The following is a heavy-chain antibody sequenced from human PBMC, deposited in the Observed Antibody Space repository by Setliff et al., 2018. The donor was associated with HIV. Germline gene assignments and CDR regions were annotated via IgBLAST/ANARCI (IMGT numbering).Heavy chain of an antibody. D-gene: IGHD2-15*01. CDR1: GYSFSSYW. CDR2: IYPGDSDT. Sequence: GESLKISCKGSGYSFSSYWIGWVRQMPGKDLEWMGIIYPGDSDTRYSPSFQGQVTISADKSISTAYLQCSSLKASDTAMYYCARLGGICSGGSCTALAYTMDVWGQGTTVTVSS. CDR3: ARLGGICSGGSCTALAYTMDV. V-gene: IGHV5-51*01. J-gene: IGHJ6*02.